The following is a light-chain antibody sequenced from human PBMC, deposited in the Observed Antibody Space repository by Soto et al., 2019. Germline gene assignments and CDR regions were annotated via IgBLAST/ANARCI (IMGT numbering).Light chain of an antibody. CDR3: QHYNNWPPWT. CDR2: GAS. V-gene: IGKV3-15*01. CDR1: QSVSSN. Sequence: EIVMTQSPATLSVSPGERATLSCRASQSVSSNLAWYPQKPGQAPRLLIYGASTRATGIPARFSGSGSGTEFTLTISSLQSEDFEVYYCQHYNNWPPWTFGQGTKVEIK. J-gene: IGKJ1*01.